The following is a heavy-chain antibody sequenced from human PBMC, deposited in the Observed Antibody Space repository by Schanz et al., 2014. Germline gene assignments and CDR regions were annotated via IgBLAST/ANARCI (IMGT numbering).Heavy chain of an antibody. D-gene: IGHD5-12*01. V-gene: IGHV3-7*01. CDR1: GFTVSAYS. CDR2: IKEDGSEK. J-gene: IGHJ4*02. CDR3: ARSRGFDSIFDF. Sequence: EVQVVESGGGLVRPGGSLRLSCSGFTVSAYSANWVRQAPGKGLEWVANIKEDGSEKYYVDSVKGRFTISRDNAKNSLYLQMNSLRAEDTAVYYCARSRGFDSIFDFWGRGTLVTVSS.